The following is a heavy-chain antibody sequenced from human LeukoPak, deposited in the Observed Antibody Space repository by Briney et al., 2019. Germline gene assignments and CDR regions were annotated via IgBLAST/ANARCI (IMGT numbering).Heavy chain of an antibody. D-gene: IGHD5-18*01. CDR1: GGSFSGYY. Sequence: SGTLSLTCAVYGGSFSGYYRSWIRQPPGKGLEWIGEINHSGSTNYNPSLKSRVTISVDTSKNQFSLKLSSVTAADTAVYYCARAPYGYSYRYYFDYWGQGTLVTVSS. V-gene: IGHV4-34*01. CDR2: INHSGST. CDR3: ARAPYGYSYRYYFDY. J-gene: IGHJ4*02.